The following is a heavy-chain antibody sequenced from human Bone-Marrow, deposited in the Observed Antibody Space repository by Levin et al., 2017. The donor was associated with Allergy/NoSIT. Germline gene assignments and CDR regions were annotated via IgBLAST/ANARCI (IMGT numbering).Heavy chain of an antibody. D-gene: IGHD3-10*01. J-gene: IGHJ4*02. CDR3: VTQNYYGSGSHLY. Sequence: GGSLRLSCTASGFTFNTFTMGWVRQAPGTGLEWVSTTTGSGATTFYADSVTGRFVISRDNSKNTLYLQMNSLTPEDTAVYYCVTQNYYGSGSHLYWGLGTLVTVSS. CDR1: GFTFNTFT. CDR2: TTGSGATT. V-gene: IGHV3-23*01.